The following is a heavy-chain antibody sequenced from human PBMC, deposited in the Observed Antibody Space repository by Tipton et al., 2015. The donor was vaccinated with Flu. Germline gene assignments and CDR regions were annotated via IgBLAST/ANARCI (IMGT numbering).Heavy chain of an antibody. D-gene: IGHD2-8*01. CDR2: ITGSGGTT. Sequence: CAASGFSFSTYDMSWVRQAPGKGLEWLSAITGSGGTTWYIDSVKGRFPISRDNSKNTLYLQMNSLRVEDTAVYYCAKRGTVGSSGVCPFGLWGQGTLVTVSS. J-gene: IGHJ4*02. V-gene: IGHV3-23*01. CDR3: AKRGTVGSSGVCPFGL. CDR1: GFSFSTYD.